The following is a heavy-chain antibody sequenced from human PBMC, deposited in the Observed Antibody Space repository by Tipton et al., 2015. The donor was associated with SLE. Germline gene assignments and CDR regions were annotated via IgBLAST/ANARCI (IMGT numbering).Heavy chain of an antibody. D-gene: IGHD3-22*01. J-gene: IGHJ5*02. V-gene: IGHV4-59*01. Sequence: TLSLTCTVSGGSISSNYWIWIRQPPGKGLEWIGYIYYSGSTSYNPSLKSRVTISVDTSKNQFSLKLSSVTAADTAVYYCARDSSGYYWFDPWGQGTLVTVSS. CDR2: IYYSGST. CDR1: GGSISSNY. CDR3: ARDSSGYYWFDP.